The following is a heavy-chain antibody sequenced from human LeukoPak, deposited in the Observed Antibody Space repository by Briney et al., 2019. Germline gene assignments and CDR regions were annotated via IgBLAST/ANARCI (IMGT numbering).Heavy chain of an antibody. V-gene: IGHV1-2*02. CDR3: ARGRIAAAGTPSY. D-gene: IGHD6-13*01. J-gene: IGHJ4*02. Sequence: GASVKVSCKASGYTFTSYDINWVRQATGQGLEWMGWMNPNSGGANYAQKFQGRVTMTRDTSISTAYMELSRLRSDDTAVYYCARGRIAAAGTPSYWGQGTLVTVSS. CDR1: GYTFTSYD. CDR2: MNPNSGGA.